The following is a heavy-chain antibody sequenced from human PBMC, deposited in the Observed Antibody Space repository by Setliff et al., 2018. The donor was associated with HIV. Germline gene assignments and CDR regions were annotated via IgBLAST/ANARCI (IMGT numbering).Heavy chain of an antibody. CDR2: IIPVFGTA. D-gene: IGHD1-26*01. Sequence: SVKVSCKASGGTFSSYAISWVRQAPGQGLEWMRRIIPVFGTANYAQKFQGRVTIIADKSTSTAYMELSSLRSEDTAVYYCAREDGSYDGGRGAFEIWGQGTMVTV. V-gene: IGHV1-69*06. CDR3: AREDGSYDGGRGAFEI. CDR1: GGTFSSYA. J-gene: IGHJ3*02.